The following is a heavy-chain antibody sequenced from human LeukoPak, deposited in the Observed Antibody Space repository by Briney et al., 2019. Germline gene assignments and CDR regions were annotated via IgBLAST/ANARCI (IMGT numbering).Heavy chain of an antibody. D-gene: IGHD3-22*01. CDR2: IKYDGSHK. J-gene: IGHJ4*02. CDR3: ASSHDSSGND. Sequence: GSLRLSFVASGFKFSSYWMGWGRQAPRKGLEWVANIKYDGSHKYYVDSVKGRFTISRDNAKNSVYPQMNSLRVDDTAVYFCASSHDSSGNDWGQGTMVTVSS. CDR1: GFKFSSYW. V-gene: IGHV3-7*01.